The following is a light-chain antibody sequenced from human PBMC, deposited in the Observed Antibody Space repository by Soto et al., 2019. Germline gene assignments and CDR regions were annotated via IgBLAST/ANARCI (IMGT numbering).Light chain of an antibody. V-gene: IGLV2-14*01. J-gene: IGLJ1*01. CDR3: SSYTSSSTYV. CDR1: SCDVGGYNY. Sequence: QSALTQPASVSGSPGQSITISCTGTSCDVGGYNYLSWYQQHPGKAPKLMIYEVSNRPSGVSNRFSGSKSGNTAYLTISGLQAEDEADYYCSSYTSSSTYVFGTGTKATVL. CDR2: EVS.